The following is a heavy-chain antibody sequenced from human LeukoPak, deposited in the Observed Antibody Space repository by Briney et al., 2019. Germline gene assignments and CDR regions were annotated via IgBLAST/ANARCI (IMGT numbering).Heavy chain of an antibody. CDR1: GFTFSTYR. CDR2: ISGSGGST. J-gene: IGHJ4*02. V-gene: IGHV3-23*01. Sequence: PGGSLRLSCAASGFTFSTYRMSWVRQAPGKGLEWVSAISGSGGSTYYADSVKGRFTISRDNSKSTLYLQMNSLRAEDTAVYYCAKYYDSSGYYYPAGPIDYWGQGTLVTVSS. D-gene: IGHD3-22*01. CDR3: AKYYDSSGYYYPAGPIDY.